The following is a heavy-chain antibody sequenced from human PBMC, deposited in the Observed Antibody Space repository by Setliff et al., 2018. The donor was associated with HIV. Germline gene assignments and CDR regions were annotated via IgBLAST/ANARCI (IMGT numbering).Heavy chain of an antibody. CDR1: GGSFSGYY. J-gene: IGHJ4*02. D-gene: IGHD1-26*01. Sequence: SETLSLTCAVYGGSFSGYYWGWIRQPPGKGLEWIGSFYYGGSTYYNPSLKSRVTISVDSPKNQFSLNLYSVTAADTAIYYCAREVGARSGSVYWGQGMLVTVSS. CDR2: FYYGGST. V-gene: IGHV4-34*01. CDR3: AREVGARSGSVY.